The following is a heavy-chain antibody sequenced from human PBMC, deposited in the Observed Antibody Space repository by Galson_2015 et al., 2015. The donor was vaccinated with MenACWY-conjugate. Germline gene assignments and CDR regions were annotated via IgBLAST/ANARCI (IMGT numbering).Heavy chain of an antibody. CDR3: ARQLYRAPWSSLDH. CDR2: IYPGDSDT. J-gene: IGHJ4*02. Sequence: QSGAEVKKPGESLKISFKGFGYSFDNFWLGWVRQMPGKGLEWMGIIYPGDSDTKYSPSFEGQVIFSADKSINTTYLQWRSLKASDTASYYCARQLYRAPWSSLDHWGQGTLVTVSS. V-gene: IGHV5-51*01. D-gene: IGHD3-3*01. CDR1: GYSFDNFW.